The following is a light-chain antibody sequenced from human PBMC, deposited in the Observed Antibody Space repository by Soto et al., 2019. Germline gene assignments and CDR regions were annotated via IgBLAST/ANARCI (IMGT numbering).Light chain of an antibody. CDR2: AAS. J-gene: IGKJ1*01. V-gene: IGKV3-20*01. CDR1: QTIRSGY. Sequence: EIVLTQSPGTLSLSPGERATLSCRASQTIRSGYVAWYQQKPGQAPSLLIYAASSRATGIADRFRGSRSGRDFTLTISRLEPEDFAVYYCHQYGSSAWTFGQGTKVEIK. CDR3: HQYGSSAWT.